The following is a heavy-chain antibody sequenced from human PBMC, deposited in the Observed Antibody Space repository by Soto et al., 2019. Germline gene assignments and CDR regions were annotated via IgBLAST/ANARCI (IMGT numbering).Heavy chain of an antibody. CDR1: GISLATSGMC. Sequence: SGPTLVNPTQTLTLTCTVSGISLATSGMCLCWIRQPLGKGLEWFALIDSDDDRYYNTSLKTRLTISKDTSKNQVVLTMTNMDPVDTATYYCARIQGTVMAPTDSGGQGTLVTVSS. CDR3: ARIQGTVMAPTDS. V-gene: IGHV2-70*01. D-gene: IGHD5-18*01. J-gene: IGHJ4*02. CDR2: IDSDDDR.